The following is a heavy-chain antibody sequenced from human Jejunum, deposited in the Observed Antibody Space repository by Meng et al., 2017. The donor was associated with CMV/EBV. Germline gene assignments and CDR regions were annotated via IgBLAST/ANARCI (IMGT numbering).Heavy chain of an antibody. V-gene: IGHV3-23*01. D-gene: IGHD2-2*02. CDR2: LTGRADTT. CDR1: A. J-gene: IGHJ5*02. Sequence: ARVGVPQRPGTGMECGPPLTGRADTTYYADAVKGRFTIDSNNSKNTLYLQMDSLSAEDTAICYCAKDRICFGPSGYTGGKLDTWGQGTLVTVSS. CDR3: AKDRICFGPSGYTGGKLDT.